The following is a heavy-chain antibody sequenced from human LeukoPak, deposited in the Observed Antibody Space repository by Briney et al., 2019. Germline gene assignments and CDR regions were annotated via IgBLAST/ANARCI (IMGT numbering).Heavy chain of an antibody. V-gene: IGHV4-4*07. CDR1: GYSISTGYY. J-gene: IGHJ6*03. CDR2: IYTSGST. Sequence: SETLSLTCTVSGYSISTGYYWDWIRQPAGKGLEWIGRIYTSGSTNYNPSLKNRVTMSVDTSKNQFSLKLSSVTAADTAVYFCARGRVSSSTWYSTYYYYFYMDVWGKGTTVTVSS. CDR3: ARGRVSSSTWYSTYYYYFYMDV. D-gene: IGHD1-1*01.